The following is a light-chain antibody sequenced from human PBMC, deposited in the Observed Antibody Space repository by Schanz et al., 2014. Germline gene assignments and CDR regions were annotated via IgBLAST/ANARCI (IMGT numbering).Light chain of an antibody. Sequence: QSALTQPPSASGSPGQSVAISCTGTSSDVGGYKSVSWYQQHPGKAPKLMIFDVSNRPSGVSIRFSGSRSGNTASLTISGLQAEDEADYYCSSYTSSSARVFGGGTKLTVL. CDR1: SSDVGGYKS. CDR3: SSYTSSSARV. CDR2: DVS. J-gene: IGLJ2*01. V-gene: IGLV2-14*01.